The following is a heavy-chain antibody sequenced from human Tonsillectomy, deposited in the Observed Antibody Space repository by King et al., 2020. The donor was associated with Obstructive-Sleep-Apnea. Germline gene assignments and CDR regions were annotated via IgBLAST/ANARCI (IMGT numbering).Heavy chain of an antibody. CDR3: AKDSAYSSGWGGYFDY. V-gene: IGHV3-9*01. CDR1: GLTFRDYA. J-gene: IGHJ4*02. CDR2: ISWNSGRI. D-gene: IGHD6-19*01. Sequence: EVQLVESGGGLVQPGRSLRLSCAASGLTFRDYAMHWVRQAPGKGLEWVSGISWNSGRIGYADSVKGRFTISRDNAKNSLYLQMNSLRAEDTALYSCAKDSAYSSGWGGYFDYWGQGTLVTVSS.